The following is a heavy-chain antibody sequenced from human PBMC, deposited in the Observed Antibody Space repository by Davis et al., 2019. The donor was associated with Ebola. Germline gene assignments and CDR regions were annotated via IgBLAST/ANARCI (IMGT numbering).Heavy chain of an antibody. CDR2: IYYSGST. D-gene: IGHD3-3*01. CDR1: GGSISSYY. CDR3: ARLVGGTIFGVVTYGMDV. J-gene: IGHJ6*02. Sequence: MPGGSLRLSCTVSGGSISSYYWSWIRQPPGKGLEWIGYIYYSGSTNYNPSLKSRVTISVDTSKNQFSLKLSSVTAADTAVYYCARLVGGTIFGVVTYGMDVWGQGTTVTVSS. V-gene: IGHV4-59*01.